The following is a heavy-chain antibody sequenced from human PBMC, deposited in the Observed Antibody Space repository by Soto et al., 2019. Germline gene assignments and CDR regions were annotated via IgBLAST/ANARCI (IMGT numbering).Heavy chain of an antibody. J-gene: IGHJ4*02. CDR1: GLTFSSYA. D-gene: IGHD4-4*01. CDR2: ISGSGGST. V-gene: IGHV3-23*01. Sequence: VGPLRLSCAASGLTFSSYAMRWVRQAPGKGLEWVSAISGSGGSTYYADSVKGRFTISRDNSKNTLYLQMNSLRAEDTAVYYCATSTVTTDFDYWGQGTLVTVSS. CDR3: ATSTVTTDFDY.